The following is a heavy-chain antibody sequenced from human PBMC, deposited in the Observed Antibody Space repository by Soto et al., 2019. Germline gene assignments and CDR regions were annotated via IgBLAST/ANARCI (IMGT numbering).Heavy chain of an antibody. CDR2: IYSGGGT. J-gene: IGHJ4*02. D-gene: IGHD6-6*01. V-gene: IGHV3-66*04. CDR1: GFTVSNHY. Sequence: EVQLVESGGDLVQPGGSLRLSCAASGFTVSNHYMSWVRQAPGKGLEWVSVIYSGGGTDYADSVKARFTISRDNPKNTLILQINSLRSEDTAGYYSARRSSSEYDLPFEYWGQGTLVTVSS. CDR3: ARRSSSEYDLPFEY.